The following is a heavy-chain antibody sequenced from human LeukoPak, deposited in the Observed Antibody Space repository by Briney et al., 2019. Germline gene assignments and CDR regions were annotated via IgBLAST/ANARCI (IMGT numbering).Heavy chain of an antibody. Sequence: VQPGESLRLSCAASGFTFSSYAMSWVRQAPGKGLEWVGRMKSKADGGTTDYAAPVKGRFTISRDDSKNTLYLQMNSLKTEDTAVYYCTTEYYASGALTPIDYWGQGTLVTVSS. V-gene: IGHV3-15*01. J-gene: IGHJ4*02. CDR3: TTEYYASGALTPIDY. D-gene: IGHD2/OR15-2a*01. CDR1: GFTFSSYA. CDR2: MKSKADGGTT.